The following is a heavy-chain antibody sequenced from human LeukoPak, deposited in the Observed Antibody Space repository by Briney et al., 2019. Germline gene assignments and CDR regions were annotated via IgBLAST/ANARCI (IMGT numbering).Heavy chain of an antibody. D-gene: IGHD3-16*02. J-gene: IGHJ6*03. V-gene: IGHV4-34*01. CDR1: GGSFSGYY. CDR2: IYYSGST. Sequence: SETLSLTCAVYGGSFSGYYWSWLRQPPGKGLEWIGSIYYSGSTYYNPSLKSRVTISVDTSKNQFSLKLSSVTAADTAVYYCARSPLDYYYYMDVWGKGTTVTISS. CDR3: ARSPLDYYYYMDV.